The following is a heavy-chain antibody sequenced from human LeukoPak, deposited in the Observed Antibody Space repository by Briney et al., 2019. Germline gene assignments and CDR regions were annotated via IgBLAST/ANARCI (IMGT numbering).Heavy chain of an antibody. D-gene: IGHD3-3*01. CDR3: ARASDYDFCMDV. V-gene: IGHV3-30*03. J-gene: IGHJ6*02. CDR2: ISFDGTNK. Sequence: PGRSLRLSCAASEFTFSNFGMHWVRQAPGKGLEWVAVISFDGTNKFYAESVKGRFTISRDNSKNTLYLQMNSLRAEDTAVYYCARASDYDFCMDVWGQGTTVTVSS. CDR1: EFTFSNFG.